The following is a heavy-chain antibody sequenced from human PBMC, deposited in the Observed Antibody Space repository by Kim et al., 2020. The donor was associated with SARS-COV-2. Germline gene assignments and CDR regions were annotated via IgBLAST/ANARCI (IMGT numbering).Heavy chain of an antibody. J-gene: IGHJ4*02. CDR3: AAGYCSSTSCLAFDY. V-gene: IGHV3-30*07. Sequence: DLVKGRFTISSDNSQNTLYLQMNSLRAEDTAVYYCAAGYCSSTSCLAFDYWGQGTLVTVSS. D-gene: IGHD2-2*01.